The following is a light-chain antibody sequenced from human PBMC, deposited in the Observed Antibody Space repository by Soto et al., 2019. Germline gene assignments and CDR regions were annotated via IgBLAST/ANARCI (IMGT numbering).Light chain of an antibody. V-gene: IGKV1-33*01. CDR3: QQHDTRPTMT. J-gene: IGKJ5*01. CDR1: QDIDNY. CDR2: AAS. Sequence: IQVTQSPSSLSASVGESVTITCRASQDIDNYLNWYRHRPGEAPKLLIYAASYLETGVSTRFSGSGSGTDFSFTITNLRPEDSGTYYCQQHDTRPTMTFGQGTRLEIK.